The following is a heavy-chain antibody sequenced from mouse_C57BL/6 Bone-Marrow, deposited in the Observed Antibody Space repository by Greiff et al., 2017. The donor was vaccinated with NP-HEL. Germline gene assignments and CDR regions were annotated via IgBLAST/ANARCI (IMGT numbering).Heavy chain of an antibody. CDR3: ARDCYYFDY. J-gene: IGHJ2*01. CDR1: GYSITSGYY. V-gene: IGHV3-6*01. Sequence: EVKLVESGPGLVKPSQSLSLTCSVTGYSITSGYYWNWIRQFPGNKLEWMGYISYDGSNNYNPSLKNRISITRDTSKNQFFLKLNSVTTEDTATYYCARDCYYFDYWGQGTTLTVSS. CDR2: ISYDGSN.